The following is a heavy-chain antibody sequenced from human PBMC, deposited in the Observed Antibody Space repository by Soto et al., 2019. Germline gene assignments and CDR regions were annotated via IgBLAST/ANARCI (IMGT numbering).Heavy chain of an antibody. J-gene: IGHJ4*02. CDR3: ARVRSGWFHFFDY. Sequence: QVQLVQSGAEVKKPGASVKVSCKASGYTFARYGFTWLRQAPGQGLEWMGWISAYNNSTEYSQNFQGRVTMTADTSTRTVYMELRGLSSDDTAVYYCARVRSGWFHFFDYWGQGSLVTVSP. CDR1: GYTFARYG. V-gene: IGHV1-18*01. CDR2: ISAYNNST. D-gene: IGHD6-19*01.